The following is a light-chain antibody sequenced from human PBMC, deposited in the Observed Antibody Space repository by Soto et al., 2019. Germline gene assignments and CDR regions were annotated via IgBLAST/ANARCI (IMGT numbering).Light chain of an antibody. V-gene: IGKV1-39*01. Sequence: DIQMTQSPSSLSASVGDRLTIACRASQIISTYLNWYRQKPGKAPELLIYAASSLQSGVPSRFTGSGSGTEFTLTITSLQPGDFATYYCQQTYTTPLTFGGGTKWIS. J-gene: IGKJ4*01. CDR3: QQTYTTPLT. CDR1: QIISTY. CDR2: AAS.